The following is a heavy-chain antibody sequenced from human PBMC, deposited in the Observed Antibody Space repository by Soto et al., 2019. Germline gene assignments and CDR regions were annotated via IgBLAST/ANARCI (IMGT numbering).Heavy chain of an antibody. D-gene: IGHD2-2*01. CDR3: AKTLCREYCSNTYTAFGE. CDR1: GFIFSDYG. V-gene: IGHV3-30*18. CDR2: ISYHGSNK. Sequence: QVQLVESGGGVVQPGRSLRLSCVVSGFIFSDYGMHWVRQAPGKGLEWVAAISYHGSNKYYADSVKGRFTVSRDNSENTLDMQRSSVGVEDAAVYYCAKTLCREYCSNTYTAFGEWGQGTMVTVSP. J-gene: IGHJ3*01.